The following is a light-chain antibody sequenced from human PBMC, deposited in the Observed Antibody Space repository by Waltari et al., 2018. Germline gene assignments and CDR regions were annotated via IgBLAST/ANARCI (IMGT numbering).Light chain of an antibody. Sequence: EILFTQSPATLSLFPGERATLPCRASQSVSRYLAWYQQKPGQAPRLLIYDASNRATGIPARFSGSGSGTDFTLTITSLEPEDFAVYYCQQRGNWPLYTFGQGTKLEI. V-gene: IGKV3-11*01. CDR3: QQRGNWPLYT. CDR1: QSVSRY. CDR2: DAS. J-gene: IGKJ2*01.